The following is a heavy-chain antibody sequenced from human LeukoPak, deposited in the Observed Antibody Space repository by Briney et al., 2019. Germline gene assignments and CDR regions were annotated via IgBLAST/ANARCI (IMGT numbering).Heavy chain of an antibody. CDR1: GYTFTSYY. Sequence: GASVKVSCKASGYTFTSYYMHWVRQATGQGLEWMGWMNPNSGNTGYAQKFQGRITMTRNTSISTAYMELSSLRSEDTAVYYCARDSTGEWLRFADYWGQGTLVTVSS. CDR3: ARDSTGEWLRFADY. V-gene: IGHV1-8*02. CDR2: MNPNSGNT. J-gene: IGHJ4*02. D-gene: IGHD5-12*01.